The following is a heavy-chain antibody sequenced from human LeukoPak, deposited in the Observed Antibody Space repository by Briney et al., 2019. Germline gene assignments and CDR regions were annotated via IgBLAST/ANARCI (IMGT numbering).Heavy chain of an antibody. CDR1: GFTVSSNY. J-gene: IGHJ4*02. V-gene: IGHV3-66*01. D-gene: IGHD6-19*01. CDR3: ARDEGAVAGTFALDY. CDR2: IYSGGST. Sequence: GGSLRLSCAASGFTVSSNYMSWVRQAPGKGLEWVSVIYSGGSTYYADSVKGRFTISRDNSKNTLYLQMNSLRAEDTAVYYCARDEGAVAGTFALDYWGQGTLVTVSS.